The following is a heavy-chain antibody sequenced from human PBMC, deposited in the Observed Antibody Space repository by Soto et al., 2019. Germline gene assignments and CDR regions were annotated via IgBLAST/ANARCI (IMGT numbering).Heavy chain of an antibody. Sequence: GGSLRLSCAASGFTLRNYWMTWVRQAPGKGLEWVANINKDGSQKNYVDSVKGRFTIARDNGQNSLSLQINSLRVEDTAVYYCVRELGLAYWGQGALVTVSS. CDR3: VRELGLAY. D-gene: IGHD7-27*01. J-gene: IGHJ4*02. CDR2: INKDGSQK. CDR1: GFTLRNYW. V-gene: IGHV3-7*03.